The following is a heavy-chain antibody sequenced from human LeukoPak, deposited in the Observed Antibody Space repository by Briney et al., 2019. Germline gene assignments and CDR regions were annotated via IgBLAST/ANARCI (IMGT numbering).Heavy chain of an antibody. V-gene: IGHV4-30-2*01. CDR3: ASVSRGWCFDL. Sequence: TLSLTCAVSGGSISSGGYSWSWIRQPPGKGLEWIGYIYHSGSTYYNPSLKSRVTISVDRSKNQFSLKLSSVTAADTAVYYCASVSRGWCFDLWGRGTLVTVSS. CDR1: GGSISSGGYS. J-gene: IGHJ2*01. CDR2: IYHSGST. D-gene: IGHD3-10*01.